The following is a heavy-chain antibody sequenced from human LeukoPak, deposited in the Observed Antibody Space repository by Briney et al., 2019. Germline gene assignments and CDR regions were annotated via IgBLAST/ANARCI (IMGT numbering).Heavy chain of an antibody. D-gene: IGHD3-16*01. CDR2: IRSKAYGGTT. CDR1: GFTFGDYA. V-gene: IGHV3-49*04. Sequence: GGSLRLSCTASGFTFGDYAMSWVRQAPGKGLEWVGFIRSKAYGGTTEYAASVKGRFTISRDDSKSIAYLQMNSLKTEDTAVYYCTRDGRGELTGSDAFDIWGQGTMVTVSS. CDR3: TRDGRGELTGSDAFDI. J-gene: IGHJ3*02.